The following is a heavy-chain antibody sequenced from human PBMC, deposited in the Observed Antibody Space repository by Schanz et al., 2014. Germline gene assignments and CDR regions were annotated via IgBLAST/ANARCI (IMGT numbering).Heavy chain of an antibody. D-gene: IGHD2-15*01. CDR1: GFTFSTYT. CDR2: ISSSSTYI. CDR3: ARVLRGVLPATLGDAFDI. J-gene: IGHJ3*02. V-gene: IGHV3-21*02. Sequence: DVQLVESGGGLVKPGGSLRLSCAASGFTFSTYTMNWVRQAPGKGLEWVSSISSSSTYIYYTDSLKGRFTISRDNAKNLLYLQMNSLRAEDTAMYYCARVLRGVLPATLGDAFDIWGQGTMVTISS.